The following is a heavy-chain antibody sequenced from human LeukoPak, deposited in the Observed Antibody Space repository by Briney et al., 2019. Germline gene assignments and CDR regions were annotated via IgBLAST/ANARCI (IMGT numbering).Heavy chain of an antibody. J-gene: IGHJ4*02. CDR2: INPNSGGT. D-gene: IGHD3-22*01. Sequence: ASVTVSCKASGYTFTAYYMFWVRQAPGQGLEWMGWINPNSGGTNYAPKFQGRVTMTRDTSISTAYMELSGLTSDDTAVYFCATYYSDTSARDWGQGTLVTVSS. V-gene: IGHV1-2*02. CDR1: GYTFTAYY. CDR3: ATYYSDTSARD.